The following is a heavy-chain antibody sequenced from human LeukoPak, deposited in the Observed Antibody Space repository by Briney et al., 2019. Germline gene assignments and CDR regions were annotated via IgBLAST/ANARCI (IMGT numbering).Heavy chain of an antibody. CDR1: GFTFSSYA. D-gene: IGHD6-19*01. CDR2: ISYDGSNK. CDR3: ARPLAGIFDY. V-gene: IGHV3-30*04. Sequence: PGGSLRLSRAASGFTFSSYAMHWVRQAPGKGLEWVAVISYDGSNKYYADSVKGRFTISRDNSKNTLYLQMNSLRAEDTAVYYCARPLAGIFDYWGQGTLVTVSS. J-gene: IGHJ4*02.